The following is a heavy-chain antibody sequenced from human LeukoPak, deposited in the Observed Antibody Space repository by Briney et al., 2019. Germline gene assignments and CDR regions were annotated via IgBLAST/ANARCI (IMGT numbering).Heavy chain of an antibody. V-gene: IGHV1-2*02. J-gene: IGHJ4*02. Sequence: KPGASVKVSCKASGYTSTGYYMHWVRQAPGQGLEWMGWINPNSGGTNYAQKFQGRVTMTRDTSISRGYMELSRLRSDDTAVYYCARVRIAAAGTSFGYWGQGTLVTVSS. D-gene: IGHD6-13*01. CDR2: INPNSGGT. CDR3: ARVRIAAAGTSFGY. CDR1: GYTSTGYY.